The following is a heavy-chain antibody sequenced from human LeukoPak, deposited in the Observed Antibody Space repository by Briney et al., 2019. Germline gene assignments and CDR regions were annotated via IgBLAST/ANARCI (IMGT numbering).Heavy chain of an antibody. J-gene: IGHJ4*02. Sequence: GASVKVSCKASGGTFSSYAISWVRQAPGQGLEWMGGIIPIFGTANYAQKFQGRVTITADESTSTAYMELSSLRSEDTAVYYCAKTLGIAVAGLSQYYFDYWGQGTLVTVSS. CDR2: IIPIFGTA. CDR3: AKTLGIAVAGLSQYYFDY. V-gene: IGHV1-69*13. CDR1: GGTFSSYA. D-gene: IGHD6-19*01.